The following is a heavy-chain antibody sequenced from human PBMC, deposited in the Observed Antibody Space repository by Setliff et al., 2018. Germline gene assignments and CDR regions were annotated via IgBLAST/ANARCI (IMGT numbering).Heavy chain of an antibody. J-gene: IGHJ6*02. Sequence: LSLPFPFYGGSISSYYWGWIRQPPGKGLEWIGSISHSGSAYSNSSLKSRVTISLDMSKNQLSLKLGSGTAAEAAMYYCAREGYYNFWSGFMDVWGQGTTVTVSS. CDR3: AREGYYNFWSGFMDV. V-gene: IGHV4-38-2*02. CDR1: GGSISSYY. CDR2: ISHSGSA. D-gene: IGHD3-3*01.